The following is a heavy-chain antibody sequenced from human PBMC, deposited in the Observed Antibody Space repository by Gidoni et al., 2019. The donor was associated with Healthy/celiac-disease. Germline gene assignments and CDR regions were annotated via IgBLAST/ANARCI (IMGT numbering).Heavy chain of an antibody. Sequence: QVQLVESGGGVVQPGRSLRLSCAASGFLFSSYAMHWVRQAPGKGLEWVAVISYDGSNKYYADSVKGRFTISRDNSKNTLYLQMNSLRAEDTAVYYCARGGAVAGRMPSYWGQGTLVTVSS. CDR1: GFLFSSYA. D-gene: IGHD6-19*01. V-gene: IGHV3-30*01. CDR2: ISYDGSNK. CDR3: ARGGAVAGRMPSY. J-gene: IGHJ4*02.